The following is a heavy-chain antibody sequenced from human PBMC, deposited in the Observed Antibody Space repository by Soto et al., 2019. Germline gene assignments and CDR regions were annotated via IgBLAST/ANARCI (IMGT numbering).Heavy chain of an antibody. D-gene: IGHD2-15*01. CDR2: ISGSGGST. J-gene: IGHJ5*02. Sequence: PGGSLRLSCAASGFTFSSYAMSWVRQAPGEGLEWVSAISGSGGSTYYADSVKGRSTISRDNSKNTLYLQMNSLRAEDTAVYYCAKDPCSGGSCYKINWFDPWGQGTLVTVSS. V-gene: IGHV3-23*01. CDR1: GFTFSSYA. CDR3: AKDPCSGGSCYKINWFDP.